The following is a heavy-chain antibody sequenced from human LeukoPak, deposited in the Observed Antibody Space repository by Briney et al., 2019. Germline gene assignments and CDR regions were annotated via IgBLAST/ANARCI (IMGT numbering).Heavy chain of an antibody. V-gene: IGHV3-30*18. Sequence: PGRSLRLSCAASGFTFSSYGMNWVRQAPGKGLEWVAVISYDGSNKYYADSVKCRFTISRDNSMNTLYLKINSLRAEDTAVYYCAKDRYSSGWLEYGDFDCECRGQGTLVT. CDR2: ISYDGSNK. CDR1: GFTFSSYG. D-gene: IGHD6-19*01. J-gene: IGHJ1*01. CDR3: AKDRYSSGWLEYGDFDCEC.